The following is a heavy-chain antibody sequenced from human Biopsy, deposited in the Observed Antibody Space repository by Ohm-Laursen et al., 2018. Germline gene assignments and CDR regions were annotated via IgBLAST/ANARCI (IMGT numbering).Heavy chain of an antibody. Sequence: SDTLSLTCTVSGVSITAYYWSWIRQPPGKGLECIGNIHYSGTTNYNPSLKSRLTISVDTSKNQFSLNLNSVTAADTAVYFCARDVKRYCSGTSCYSGYFGMGVWGQGTTVTVS. V-gene: IGHV4-59*01. CDR1: GVSITAYY. CDR3: ARDVKRYCSGTSCYSGYFGMGV. CDR2: IHYSGTT. J-gene: IGHJ6*02. D-gene: IGHD2-2*01.